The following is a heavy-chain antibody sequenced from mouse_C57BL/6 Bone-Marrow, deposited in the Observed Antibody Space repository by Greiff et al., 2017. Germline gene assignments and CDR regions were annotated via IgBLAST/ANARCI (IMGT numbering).Heavy chain of an antibody. CDR2: INPSSGYT. J-gene: IGHJ3*01. CDR3: ARGPSFAY. Sequence: VQLVESGAELARPGASVKMSCKASGYTFTSYTMHWVKQRPGQGLEWIGYINPSSGYTKYNQKFKYKATLTADKSSSTAYMQLSSLTSEDSAVYYCARGPSFAYWGQGTLVTVSA. V-gene: IGHV1-4*01. CDR1: GYTFTSYT. D-gene: IGHD3-3*01.